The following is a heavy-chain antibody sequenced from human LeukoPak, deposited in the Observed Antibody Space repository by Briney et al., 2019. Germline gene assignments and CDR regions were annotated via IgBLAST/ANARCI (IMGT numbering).Heavy chain of an antibody. J-gene: IGHJ4*02. CDR2: ISGYNAET. CDR1: GYTFTSYG. Sequence: GASVKVSCKTSGYTFTSYGLYWVRQAPGQGLEWMGWISGYNAETNYARKFQGRVTMTTDTSTTTAYMELTSLTSDDTALYYCAREGDSAGWYRPAFRLLDYWGQGTMVTVS. CDR3: AREGDSAGWYRPAFRLLDY. V-gene: IGHV1-18*01. D-gene: IGHD6-19*01.